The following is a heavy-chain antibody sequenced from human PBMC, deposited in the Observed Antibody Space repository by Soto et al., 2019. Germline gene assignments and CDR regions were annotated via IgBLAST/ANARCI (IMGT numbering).Heavy chain of an antibody. CDR2: IAGEDI. CDR1: GLTMSTYA. D-gene: IGHD2-8*01. J-gene: IGHJ3*01. CDR3: AKDHFKGNGVYDGFDV. Sequence: PGGSLRLSCAAPGLTMSTYAMSWVRQAPGKGLEWVSTIAGEDIFYADSVKGRFTISIDNSKNLLFLQMNSLTADDTATYYCAKDHFKGNGVYDGFDVWGQGTTVTVSS. V-gene: IGHV3-23*05.